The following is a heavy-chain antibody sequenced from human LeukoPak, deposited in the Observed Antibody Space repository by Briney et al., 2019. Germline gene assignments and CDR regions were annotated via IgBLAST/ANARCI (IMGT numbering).Heavy chain of an antibody. CDR3: ARGTYSSSWYLSLNPYYYYGMDV. D-gene: IGHD6-13*01. J-gene: IGHJ6*02. CDR1: GYTFTGYY. CDR2: MNPNSGNT. Sequence: GSVKVSCKASGYTFTGYYMHWVRQAPGQGLEWMGWMNPNSGNTGYAQKFQGRVTMTRNTSISTAYMELSSLRSEDTAVYYCARGTYSSSWYLSLNPYYYYGMDVWGQGTTVTVSS. V-gene: IGHV1-8*02.